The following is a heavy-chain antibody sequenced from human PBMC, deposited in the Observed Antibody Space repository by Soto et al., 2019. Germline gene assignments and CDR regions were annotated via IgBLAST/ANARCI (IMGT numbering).Heavy chain of an antibody. Sequence: PGGSLRLSCAASGFTFSSYAMSWVRQAPGKGLEWVSVISGSGGSTYYADSVKGRFTISRDNSKNTLYLQMNSLRAEDTAVYYCAKGGYGSGSYYLYYFDYWGQGTLVTVSS. CDR2: ISGSGGST. CDR1: GFTFSSYA. V-gene: IGHV3-23*01. J-gene: IGHJ4*02. D-gene: IGHD3-10*01. CDR3: AKGGYGSGSYYLYYFDY.